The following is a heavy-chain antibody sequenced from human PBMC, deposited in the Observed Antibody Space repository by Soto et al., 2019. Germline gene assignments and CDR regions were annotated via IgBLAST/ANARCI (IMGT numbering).Heavy chain of an antibody. V-gene: IGHV1-2*02. CDR2: INPNSGGT. D-gene: IGHD3-9*01. CDR3: ARDLAYDILTGTPLDAFDI. Sequence: ASVKVSCKASGGTFTGYYMHWVRQAPGQGLEWMGWINPNSGGTNYAQKFQGRVTMTRDTSISTAYMELSRLRSDDTAVYYCARDLAYDILTGTPLDAFDIWGQGTMVTVSS. CDR1: GGTFTGYY. J-gene: IGHJ3*02.